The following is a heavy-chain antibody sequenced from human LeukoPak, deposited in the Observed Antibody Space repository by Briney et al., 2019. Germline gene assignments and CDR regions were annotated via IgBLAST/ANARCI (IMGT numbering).Heavy chain of an antibody. CDR3: ARFEAGYSSGWPFDY. CDR1: GFTFSSYW. CDR2: IKQDGSEK. J-gene: IGHJ4*02. V-gene: IGHV3-7*01. Sequence: GGSLRLSCAASGFTFSSYWMSWVRQAPGKGLEWVAIIKQDGSEKYYVDSVKGRFTISRDNAKNSLYLQMNSLRAEDTAVYYCARFEAGYSSGWPFDYRGQGTLVTVSS. D-gene: IGHD6-19*01.